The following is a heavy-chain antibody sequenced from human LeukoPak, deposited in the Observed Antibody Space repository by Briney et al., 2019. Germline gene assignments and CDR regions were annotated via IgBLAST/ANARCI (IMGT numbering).Heavy chain of an antibody. V-gene: IGHV5-51*01. CDR3: VRLPHNSGWSPSDY. D-gene: IGHD6-19*01. CDR2: IYPGDSDT. CDR1: GYSFSTFW. J-gene: IGHJ4*02. Sequence: GESLKISCKGSGYSFSTFWVGWVRQMPGKGLEWMGIIYPGDSDTRYSPSFHGQVTISADNSISTAYLQWISLKASDTAMYYRVRLPHNSGWSPSDYWGQGTLVTVSS.